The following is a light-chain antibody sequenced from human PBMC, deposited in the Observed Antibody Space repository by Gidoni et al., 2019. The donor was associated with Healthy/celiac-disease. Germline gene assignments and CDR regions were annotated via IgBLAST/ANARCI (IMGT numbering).Light chain of an antibody. CDR2: KAS. V-gene: IGKV1-5*03. Sequence: IQMTQSPSTMSASVGDRVTITCRASQSISSWLAWYQQKPGKAPKLLIYKASSLESGVPSRFSGSGSGTEFTLTISSLQPDDFATYYCQQYNSYSKTFGQGTKVES. J-gene: IGKJ1*01. CDR1: QSISSW. CDR3: QQYNSYSKT.